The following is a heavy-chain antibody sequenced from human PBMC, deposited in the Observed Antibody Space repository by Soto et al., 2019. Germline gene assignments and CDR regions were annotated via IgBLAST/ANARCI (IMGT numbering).Heavy chain of an antibody. CDR3: ARIYDSSVYYYGNNCFAP. CDR1: GGSICSSSFD. CDR2: IYYSGST. Sequence: SETLSLSCTVSGGSICSSSFDWGWIRQPPGKGLEWIGSIYYSGSTYYNPSLKSRLTISIDTSKNQFSLKLSSWTAAATAVYYWARIYDSSVYYYGNNCFAPWGQGPLVTVSS. D-gene: IGHD3-22*01. J-gene: IGHJ5*02. V-gene: IGHV4-39*07.